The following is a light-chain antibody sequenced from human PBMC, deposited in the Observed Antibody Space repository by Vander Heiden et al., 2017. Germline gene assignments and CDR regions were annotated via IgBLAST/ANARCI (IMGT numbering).Light chain of an antibody. V-gene: IGKV1-39*01. J-gene: IGKJ4*01. CDR3: RQSDSNQLT. Sequence: DIQVTQSPSSLSASVGDRVTITCRASQSISNSLHWYQQKPGKAPKLLIFAASTWRSRVPLRSSGGGSGTEFILTISSLQPEDDAAYYCRQSDSNQLTFGGGTKVEIK. CDR2: AAS. CDR1: QSISNS.